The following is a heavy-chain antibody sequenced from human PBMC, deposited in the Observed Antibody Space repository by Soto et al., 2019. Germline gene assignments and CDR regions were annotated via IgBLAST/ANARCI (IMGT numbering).Heavy chain of an antibody. CDR2: ISSNGGST. J-gene: IGHJ6*02. CDR3: VKVRKYCSSTSGYNSYYYVMHV. V-gene: IGHV3-64D*06. Sequence: GGSLRLSCSASGFTFSSYAMHWVRQAPGKGLEYVSAISSNGGSTYYADSVKGRFTISRDNSKNTLYLQMSSLRAEDTAVYYCVKVRKYCSSTSGYNSYYYVMHVWRQGSTGTVSS. CDR1: GFTFSSYA. D-gene: IGHD2-2*02.